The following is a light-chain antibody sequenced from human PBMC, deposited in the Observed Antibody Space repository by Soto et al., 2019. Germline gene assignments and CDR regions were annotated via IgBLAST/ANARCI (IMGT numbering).Light chain of an antibody. CDR3: QEYNSGWR. V-gene: IGKV1-5*01. J-gene: IGKJ1*01. Sequence: DIPMTQSPSTLSASVGDRVTIACRASQSVNRWLAWYQKKPGKAPKLLIYDASNLQSGVPSRFSGSGSGTEFTLSISSLQPDDFATYYCQEYNSGWRFGQGTKVEIK. CDR2: DAS. CDR1: QSVNRW.